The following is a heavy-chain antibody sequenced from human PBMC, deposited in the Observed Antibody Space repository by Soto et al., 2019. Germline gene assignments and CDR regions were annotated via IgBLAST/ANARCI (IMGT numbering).Heavy chain of an antibody. CDR3: AKGYEAYYYDSSGTDY. V-gene: IGHV3-30*18. CDR1: GFTFSSYG. CDR2: ISYDGSNK. Sequence: GGSLRLSCAASGFTFSSYGMHWVRQAPGKGLESVAVISYDGSNKYYADSVKGRFTISRDNSNSTLYLQMNSLRAEDTALYNCAKGYEAYYYDSSGTDYWGQGTLVTVSS. J-gene: IGHJ4*02. D-gene: IGHD3-22*01.